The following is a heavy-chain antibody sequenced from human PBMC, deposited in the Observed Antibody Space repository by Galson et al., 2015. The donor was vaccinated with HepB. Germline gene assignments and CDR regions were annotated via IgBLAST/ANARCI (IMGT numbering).Heavy chain of an antibody. CDR1: GFTFSNAW. J-gene: IGHJ4*02. CDR2: IKSKTDGGTT. CDR3: TTDLPNLISPPKYSGSYSSFDY. D-gene: IGHD1-26*01. Sequence: SLRLSCAASGFTFSNAWMNWVRQAPGKGLEWVGRIKSKTDGGTTDYAAPVKGRFTISRDDSKNTLYLQMNSLKTEDTAVYYCTTDLPNLISPPKYSGSYSSFDYWGQGTLVTVSS. V-gene: IGHV3-15*07.